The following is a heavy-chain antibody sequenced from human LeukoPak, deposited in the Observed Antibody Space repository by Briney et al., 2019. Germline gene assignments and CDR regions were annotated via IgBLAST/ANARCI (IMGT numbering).Heavy chain of an antibody. CDR2: IKQDGSEK. V-gene: IGHV3-7*01. CDR3: ARVNPLMAPGAFDI. D-gene: IGHD2-8*01. CDR1: EFTLSSYW. Sequence: HPGGSLRLSCAASEFTLSSYWMAWVRQAPGKGLAWVANIKQDGSEKYYVDSVKGRFTISRDNARNSLYLQMNSLRAEDTAIFYCARVNPLMAPGAFDIWGQGTMVAVSS. J-gene: IGHJ3*02.